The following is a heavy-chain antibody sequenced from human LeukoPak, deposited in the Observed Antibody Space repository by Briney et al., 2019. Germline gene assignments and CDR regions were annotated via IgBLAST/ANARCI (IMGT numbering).Heavy chain of an antibody. D-gene: IGHD4-17*01. Sequence: PSETLSLTCTVSGGSISSGGYYWSWIRQHPGKGLEWIGYIYYSGSTYYNPSLKSRVTISVDTSKNQFSLKLSSVTVADTAVYYCARDLHDYGDYHWYFDLWGRGTLVTVSS. CDR1: GGSISSGGYY. J-gene: IGHJ2*01. V-gene: IGHV4-31*03. CDR3: ARDLHDYGDYHWYFDL. CDR2: IYYSGST.